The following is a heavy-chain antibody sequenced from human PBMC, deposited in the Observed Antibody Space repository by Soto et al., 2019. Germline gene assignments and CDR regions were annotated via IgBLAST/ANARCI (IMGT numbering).Heavy chain of an antibody. J-gene: IGHJ4*02. CDR3: ARDHYGSGNYYFDY. D-gene: IGHD3-10*01. V-gene: IGHV3-21*01. CDR2: ISSSSSYM. Sequence: EVQLVESGGGLVKPGGSLRLSCAASGFTFSTYSMNWVRQAPGKGLEWVSFISSSSSYMNYADSVKGRFTISRDNAKNSLYLHMNRLRAEDTAVYDCARDHYGSGNYYFDYWGQGTLVTVSS. CDR1: GFTFSTYS.